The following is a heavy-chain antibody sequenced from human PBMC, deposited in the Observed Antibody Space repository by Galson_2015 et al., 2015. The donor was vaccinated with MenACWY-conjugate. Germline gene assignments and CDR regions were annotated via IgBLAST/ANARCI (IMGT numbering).Heavy chain of an antibody. Sequence: ATLSLSCPVSGGSISSYYLSWLRPPPGQGLEWIGYIYYSGTTKYNPSLKSRVTISADKSKTQFSLRLNCVTAADTAVYYCARRHCSSVSCFFDYWGQGSLVTVSS. CDR1: GGSISSYY. CDR2: IYYSGTT. D-gene: IGHD2-15*01. CDR3: ARRHCSSVSCFFDY. J-gene: IGHJ4*02. V-gene: IGHV4-59*08.